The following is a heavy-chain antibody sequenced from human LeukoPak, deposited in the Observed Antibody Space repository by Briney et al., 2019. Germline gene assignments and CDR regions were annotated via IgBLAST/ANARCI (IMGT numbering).Heavy chain of an antibody. D-gene: IGHD6-19*01. V-gene: IGHV4-4*07. CDR3: ARDRSSGWYGGYYFDY. Sequence: PSETLSLTYTVSGGSISSYYWSWIRQPAGKGLEWIGRIYTSRSTNYNPSLKSRVTMSVDTSKNQFSLKLSSVTAADTAVYYCARDRSSGWYGGYYFDYWGQGALVTVSS. CDR1: GGSISSYY. CDR2: IYTSRST. J-gene: IGHJ4*02.